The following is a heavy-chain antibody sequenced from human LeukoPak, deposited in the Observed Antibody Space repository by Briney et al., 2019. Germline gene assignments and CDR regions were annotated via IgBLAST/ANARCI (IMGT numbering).Heavy chain of an antibody. Sequence: SQTLSLTCAISVDSVSSNSAAWNWIRQSPSRGLEWQGRTYYRSKWYNDYAVSVKSRITINPDTSKYQVSLQLNSVTPEDTAVYYCARVLRLPRGWSHVFDYWGRGTLVTVSS. CDR2: TYYRSKWYN. D-gene: IGHD6-19*01. CDR1: VDSVSSNSAA. J-gene: IGHJ4*02. V-gene: IGHV6-1*01. CDR3: ARVLRLPRGWSHVFDY.